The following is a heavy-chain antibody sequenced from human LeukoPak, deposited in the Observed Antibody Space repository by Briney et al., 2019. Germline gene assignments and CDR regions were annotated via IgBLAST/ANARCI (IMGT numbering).Heavy chain of an antibody. CDR2: IIPIFGTA. V-gene: IGHV1-69*13. D-gene: IGHD5-18*01. J-gene: IGHJ4*02. CDR3: ARGYGFSPAMVKLFDY. Sequence: GASVKVSCKASGYTFTSYGISWVRQAPGQGLEWMGGIIPIFGTANYAQKFQGRVTITADESTSTAYMELSSLRSEDTAVYYCARGYGFSPAMVKLFDYWGQGTLVTVSS. CDR1: GYTFTSYG.